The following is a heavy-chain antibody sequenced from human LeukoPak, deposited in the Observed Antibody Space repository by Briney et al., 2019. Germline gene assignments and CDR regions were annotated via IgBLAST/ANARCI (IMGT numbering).Heavy chain of an antibody. V-gene: IGHV1-18*01. Sequence: ASVKVSCKASGYAFTSYGISWVRQAPGQGLEWMGWISADNGNTKYTQKLQGRVTMTTDTSTSTAYMELRSLRSDDTAVYYCARLDIVVVPAAMPADYWGQGTLVTVSS. CDR3: ARLDIVVVPAAMPADY. J-gene: IGHJ4*02. CDR2: ISADNGNT. D-gene: IGHD2-2*01. CDR1: GYAFTSYG.